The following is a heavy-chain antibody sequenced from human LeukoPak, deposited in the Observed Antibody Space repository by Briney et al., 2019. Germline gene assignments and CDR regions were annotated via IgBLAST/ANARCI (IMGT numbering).Heavy chain of an antibody. CDR1: GGTFSSYA. J-gene: IGHJ4*02. CDR3: ARQYYYDSSGYRHIDY. Sequence: SVKVSCKASGGTFSSYAISWVRQAPGQGLEWMGGIIPIFGTANYAQKFQGRVTITADKSTSTAYMELSSLRSEDTAVYYCARQYYYDSSGYRHIDYWGQETLVTGSS. CDR2: IIPIFGTA. V-gene: IGHV1-69*06. D-gene: IGHD3-22*01.